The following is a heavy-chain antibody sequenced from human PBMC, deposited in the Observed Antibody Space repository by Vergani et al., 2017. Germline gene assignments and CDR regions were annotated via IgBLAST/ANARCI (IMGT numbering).Heavy chain of an antibody. D-gene: IGHD6-13*01. Sequence: QVQLVESGGGLVKPGGSLRLSCAASGFTFSDYYMSWIRQAPGKGLEWVSYSNSSSSYTNYAESVKGRVTIAIDNAKNSLYLQMNSLRAEGTAVYYCAPRSSSGDGGAFDIWGQGTMVTVSS. J-gene: IGHJ3*02. CDR1: GFTFSDYY. CDR2: SNSSSSYT. V-gene: IGHV3-11*06. CDR3: APRSSSGDGGAFDI.